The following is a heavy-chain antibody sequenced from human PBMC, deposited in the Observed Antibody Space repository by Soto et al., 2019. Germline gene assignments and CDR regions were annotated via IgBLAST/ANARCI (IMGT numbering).Heavy chain of an antibody. Sequence: EVQLLESGGNLVQPGGSLRLSCAASGFTFPNYAVTWVRQAPGRGLEWVSSISGSGETTYYADSVKGRFTISRDNSKNTLYLQMHSLRAEDTAVYYCAKVKTWTYLDFWGQGTLVTVSS. CDR2: ISGSGETT. V-gene: IGHV3-23*01. CDR1: GFTFPNYA. J-gene: IGHJ4*02. D-gene: IGHD3-22*01. CDR3: AKVKTWTYLDF.